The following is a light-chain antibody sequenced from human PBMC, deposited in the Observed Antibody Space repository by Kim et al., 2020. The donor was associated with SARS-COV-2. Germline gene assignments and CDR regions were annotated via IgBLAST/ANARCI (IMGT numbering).Light chain of an antibody. Sequence: QAGLTQPPSVSKGLRQTATLTCTGNSNNVGNQGAAWLQQHQGHPPKLLSYRNNNRPSGISERLSVSRSGNTASLTITGLQSEDEADYYCSAWDSSLSAWVFGGGTKVTVL. CDR1: SNNVGNQG. V-gene: IGLV10-54*01. CDR2: RNN. CDR3: SAWDSSLSAWV. J-gene: IGLJ3*02.